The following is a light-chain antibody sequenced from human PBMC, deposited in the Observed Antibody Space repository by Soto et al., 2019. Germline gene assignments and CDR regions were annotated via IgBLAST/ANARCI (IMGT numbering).Light chain of an antibody. V-gene: IGKV2-28*01. Sequence: DIVMTQSPLSLPVIPGEPASISCRSSQSLLHSNGYNYLDWYLQKPEQSPQLLIYLGSNRASGVADRFSGSGSGTDFTLKISRVEAEDVGVYYCMQALQTPLTFGGGTKVDIK. CDR3: MQALQTPLT. J-gene: IGKJ4*01. CDR2: LGS. CDR1: QSLLHSNGYNY.